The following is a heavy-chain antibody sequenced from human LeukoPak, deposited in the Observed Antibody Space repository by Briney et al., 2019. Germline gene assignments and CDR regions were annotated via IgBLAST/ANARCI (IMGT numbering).Heavy chain of an antibody. D-gene: IGHD2-21*01. CDR2: ITSGSSTI. CDR1: GFAFSGYS. J-gene: IGHJ4*02. CDR3: ARAPHGLDY. Sequence: GGSLRLCCAASGFAFSGYSMHWVRQAPGKGLEWVSYITSGSSTIDYADSVKGRFTISRDNAKNSLYLQMNSLTAEDTAVYYCARAPHGLDYWGQGTLVTVS. V-gene: IGHV3-48*04.